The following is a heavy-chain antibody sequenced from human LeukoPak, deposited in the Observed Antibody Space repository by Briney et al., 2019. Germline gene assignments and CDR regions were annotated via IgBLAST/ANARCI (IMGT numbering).Heavy chain of an antibody. CDR3: ARGVAAAGTDY. Sequence: PSETLSLTCAVYGGSFSGYYWSWIRQPPGKGLEWIGEINHSGSTNYNPSLKSRVTISVDTSKNQFSLKLSSVTAADTAVYYCARGVAAAGTDYWGQGTPVTVSS. D-gene: IGHD6-13*01. CDR2: INHSGST. V-gene: IGHV4-34*01. CDR1: GGSFSGYY. J-gene: IGHJ4*02.